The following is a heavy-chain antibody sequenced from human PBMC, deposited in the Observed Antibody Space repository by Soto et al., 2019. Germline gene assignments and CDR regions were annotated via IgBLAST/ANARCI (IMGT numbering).Heavy chain of an antibody. CDR1: GFTFRNYA. CDR2: ISQSGDKA. V-gene: IGHV3-23*01. D-gene: IGHD2-15*01. CDR3: AKDPFGHCVDSCYSYRFDS. J-gene: IGHJ5*01. Sequence: PGGSLRLSCEGSGFTFRNYAMTWLRQGPGKGLEWVATISQSGDKAYYADSVKGRFAISRDNSKNTTYLQMNNLRAEDTAVYYCAKDPFGHCVDSCYSYRFDSWGQGTLVTVSS.